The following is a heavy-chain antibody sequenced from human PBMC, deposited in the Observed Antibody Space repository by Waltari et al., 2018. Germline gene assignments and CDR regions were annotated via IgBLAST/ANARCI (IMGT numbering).Heavy chain of an antibody. CDR3: AREGVAVAGEGY. D-gene: IGHD6-19*01. CDR2: IIPICGTA. J-gene: IGHJ4*02. CDR1: GGTFSSYA. Sequence: QVQLVQSGAEVKKPGSSVKVSCKASGGTFSSYAISWVRQAPGHGLEWMGGIIPICGTANYAQKLQVRVTMTTYTSTSTAYMELRSLRSDDTAVYYCAREGVAVAGEGYWGQGTLVTVAS. V-gene: IGHV1-69*05.